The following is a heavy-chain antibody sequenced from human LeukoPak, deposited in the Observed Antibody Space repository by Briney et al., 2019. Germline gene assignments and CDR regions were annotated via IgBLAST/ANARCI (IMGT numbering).Heavy chain of an antibody. CDR3: ARLYYYDSSGFAFDI. Sequence: PSETLSLTCTVSGGSISNYFWSWIRQPPGKGLEWIGYIHSTGSTTYNPSLKSRVTISVDTSKNQFSLKLSSVTAADTAVYYCARLYYYDSSGFAFDIWGQGTMVTVSS. CDR2: IHSTGST. V-gene: IGHV4-59*01. CDR1: GGSISNYF. D-gene: IGHD3-22*01. J-gene: IGHJ3*02.